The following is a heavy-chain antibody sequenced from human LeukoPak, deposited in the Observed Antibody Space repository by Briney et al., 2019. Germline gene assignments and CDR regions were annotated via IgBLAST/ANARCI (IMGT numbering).Heavy chain of an antibody. V-gene: IGHV3-23*01. D-gene: IGHD3-22*01. CDR1: VFIFNNYG. CDR3: AKGSSGYFFDL. Sequence: GGSLRLSCAASVFIFNNYGLVWVRQAPGKGLEWVSAISNGGGGTTYADFVKGRFSVSRDNSKNTLFLKMNSLIAEDTALYYWAKGSSGYFFDLWGQGTLVTVSS. CDR2: ISNGGGGT. J-gene: IGHJ4*02.